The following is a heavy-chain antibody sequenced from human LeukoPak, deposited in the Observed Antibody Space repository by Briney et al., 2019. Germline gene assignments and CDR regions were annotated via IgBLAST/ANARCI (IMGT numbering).Heavy chain of an antibody. CDR2: ISQSGNT. Sequence: SETLSLTCTVSGYSISSGYDWGWMRQAPGKGLEWLGSISQSGNTYNNPSLKSRVTISVDKSKNQVSLKLNSVTAADTAVYYCARVLRGGLEYFDYWGQGTLVTVSS. CDR3: ARVLRGGLEYFDY. CDR1: GYSISSGYD. J-gene: IGHJ4*02. V-gene: IGHV4-38-2*02.